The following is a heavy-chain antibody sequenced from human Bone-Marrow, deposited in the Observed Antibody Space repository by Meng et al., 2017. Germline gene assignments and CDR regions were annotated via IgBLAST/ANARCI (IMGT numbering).Heavy chain of an antibody. CDR2: INWNGGST. Sequence: GGSLRLSCAASGFTFDDYAMHWVRQAPGKGLEWVSLINWNGGSTGYADSVKGRFTISRDNAKNSLYLQMNSLRAEDTALYHCARNYGIAVAGPFQHWGQGTLVTVSS. J-gene: IGHJ1*01. D-gene: IGHD6-19*01. CDR3: ARNYGIAVAGPFQH. V-gene: IGHV3-20*01. CDR1: GFTFDDYA.